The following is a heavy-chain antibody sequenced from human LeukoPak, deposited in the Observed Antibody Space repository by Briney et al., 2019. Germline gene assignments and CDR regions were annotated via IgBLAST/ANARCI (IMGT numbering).Heavy chain of an antibody. CDR3: ARASSWDYYYGMDV. CDR1: GGSISSSSYY. J-gene: IGHJ6*02. V-gene: IGHV4-39*01. Sequence: PSETLSLTCTVSGGSISSSSYYWGWIRQPPGKGLEWIGSIYYSGSTYYNPSLKSRVTISVDTSKNQFSLKVSSVTAADTAVYYCARASSWDYYYGMDVWGQGTTVTVSS. D-gene: IGHD6-13*01. CDR2: IYYSGST.